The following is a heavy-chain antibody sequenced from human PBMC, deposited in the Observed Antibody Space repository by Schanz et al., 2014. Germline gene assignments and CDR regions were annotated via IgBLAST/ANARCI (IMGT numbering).Heavy chain of an antibody. D-gene: IGHD3-16*01. V-gene: IGHV3-30*02. CDR2: IRYDASNE. CDR3: AKALKPYIASRNGLDV. CDR1: RFAFSNCG. J-gene: IGHJ6*02. Sequence: QAQLVESGGGVVQPGGSLRLSCAASRFAFSNCGMHWVRQAPGKGLEWVAFIRYDASNEFYADSVKGLFTISRDNSKNTLYLQMNSLRPDDTAVYYCAKALKPYIASRNGLDVWGHGTTVTVSS.